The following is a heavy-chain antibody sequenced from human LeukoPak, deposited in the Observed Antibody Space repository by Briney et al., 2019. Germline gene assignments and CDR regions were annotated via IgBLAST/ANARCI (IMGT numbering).Heavy chain of an antibody. V-gene: IGHV4-39*01. J-gene: IGHJ4*02. CDR3: ARHNYDSSGLAYYFDY. D-gene: IGHD3-22*01. Sequence: SETLSLTCTVSGGSISSTSSYWGWIRQPPGKGLEWIGSVRYSGKTYYNPSLKSRVTMSLDTSKNQFSLRLTSVTAADTAVYSCARHNYDSSGLAYYFDYWGQGTLVTVSS. CDR2: VRYSGKT. CDR1: GGSISSTSSY.